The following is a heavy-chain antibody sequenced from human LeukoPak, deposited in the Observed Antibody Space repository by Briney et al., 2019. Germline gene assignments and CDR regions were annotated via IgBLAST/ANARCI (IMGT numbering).Heavy chain of an antibody. CDR3: AKPLGSAFDI. CDR2: ISYDGSNK. CDR1: GFTFSTYA. D-gene: IGHD7-27*01. V-gene: IGHV3-30-3*02. Sequence: PGGSLRLSCAASGFTFSTYAMSWVRQAPGKGLEWVAVISYDGSNKYYADSVKGRFTISRDNSKNTLYLQMNSLRAEDTAVYYCAKPLGSAFDIWGQGTMVTVSS. J-gene: IGHJ3*02.